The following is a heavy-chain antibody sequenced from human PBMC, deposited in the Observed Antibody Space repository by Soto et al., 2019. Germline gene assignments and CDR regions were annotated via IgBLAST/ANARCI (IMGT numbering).Heavy chain of an antibody. V-gene: IGHV1-18*01. CDR3: ARDVRELLWFGELSPHDAFDI. CDR1: GYTFTSYG. D-gene: IGHD3-10*01. CDR2: ISAYNGNT. J-gene: IGHJ3*02. Sequence: GASVKVSCKASGYTFTSYGISWVRQAPGQGLEWLGWISAYNGNTNYAQKLQGRVTMTTDTSTSTAYMELRSLRSDDTAVYHCARDVRELLWFGELSPHDAFDIWGQGTMVTVS.